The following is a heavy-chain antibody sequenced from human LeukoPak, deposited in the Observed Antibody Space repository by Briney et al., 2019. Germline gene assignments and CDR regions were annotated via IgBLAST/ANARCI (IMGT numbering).Heavy chain of an antibody. V-gene: IGHV1-2*02. J-gene: IGHJ3*02. CDR3: ARGGYQLLPTDALDI. D-gene: IGHD2-2*01. Sequence: ASVKVSCKASGYTFTGYYMHWVRQAPGQGLEWMGWINPNSGGTNYAQKFQGRVTMTRDTSISTAYMELSRLRSDDTAVYYCARGGYQLLPTDALDIWGQGTMVTVSS. CDR1: GYTFTGYY. CDR2: INPNSGGT.